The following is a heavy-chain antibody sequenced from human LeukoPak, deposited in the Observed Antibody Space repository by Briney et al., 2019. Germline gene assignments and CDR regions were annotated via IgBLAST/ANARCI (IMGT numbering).Heavy chain of an antibody. Sequence: PSETLSLTCTVSGGSISSYYWSWIRQPPGKGLEWIGYIYYSGSTNYNPSLKSRVTISVDTSKNQFSLKLSSVTAADTAVYYCAREQVGATRDAFDIWGQGTMVTVSS. J-gene: IGHJ3*02. V-gene: IGHV4-59*01. CDR1: GGSISSYY. D-gene: IGHD1-26*01. CDR2: IYYSGST. CDR3: AREQVGATRDAFDI.